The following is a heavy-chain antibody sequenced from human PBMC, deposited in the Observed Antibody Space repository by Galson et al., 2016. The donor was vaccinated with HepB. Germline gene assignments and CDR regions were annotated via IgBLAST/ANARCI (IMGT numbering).Heavy chain of an antibody. CDR2: IYYSGTT. D-gene: IGHD2-2*01. J-gene: IGHJ4*02. CDR3: ARASGQLVLPAPFDD. V-gene: IGHV4-39*07. Sequence: SETLSLTCTVSGGSISSSSYYWGWIRQPPGKGLEWIGSIYYSGTTYYNPSLKSRVTISVDTSKNQFSLKLSSVTAADTAVYYCARASGQLVLPAPFDDWGQGTLVTVSS. CDR1: GGSISSSSYY.